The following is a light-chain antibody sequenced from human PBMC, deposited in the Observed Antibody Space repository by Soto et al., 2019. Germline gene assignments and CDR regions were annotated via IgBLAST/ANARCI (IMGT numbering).Light chain of an antibody. V-gene: IGKV1-39*01. CDR1: QDTNVY. J-gene: IGKJ2*01. Sequence: DIQMTQSPSSVSASVGDTVTITCRASQDTNVYLNWYQQKPGEVPKLLIYSASSLHSGVPSRFTGSGSETDFTLTIRSLQPEDFATYYCQRGYVAPYNFGQGTKVDIK. CDR3: QRGYVAPYN. CDR2: SAS.